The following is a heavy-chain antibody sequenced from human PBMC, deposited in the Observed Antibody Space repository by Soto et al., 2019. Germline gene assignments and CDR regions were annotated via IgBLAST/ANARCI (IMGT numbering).Heavy chain of an antibody. CDR1: GFTCSSNW. V-gene: IGHV3-7*01. D-gene: IGHD6-19*01. J-gene: IGHJ4*02. CDR2: IKQDGSEK. Sequence: GGSLRLSCAASGFTCSSNWMSWVRQAPGKGLEWVANIKQDGSEKYYVDSVKGRFTISRDNAKNSLYLQMNSLRAEDTAVYYCARDRGPVYSSGPIDYWGQGTLVTVSS. CDR3: ARDRGPVYSSGPIDY.